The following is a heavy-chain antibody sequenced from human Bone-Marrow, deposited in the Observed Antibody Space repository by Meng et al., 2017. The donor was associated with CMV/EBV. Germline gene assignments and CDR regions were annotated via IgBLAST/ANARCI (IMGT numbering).Heavy chain of an antibody. CDR1: GFSVSNMY. V-gene: IGHV3-66*01. CDR3: AREGCSSTSCQTLLDY. CDR2: TYPGGTT. Sequence: GESLKISCAASGFSVSNMYMSWVRQAPGKGPEWVSFTYPGGTTYYTDSVKGRFTISRDNSKNTLDLQMNSLRPEDTAVYYCAREGCSSTSCQTLLDYWGQGTLVTVSS. D-gene: IGHD2-2*01. J-gene: IGHJ4*02.